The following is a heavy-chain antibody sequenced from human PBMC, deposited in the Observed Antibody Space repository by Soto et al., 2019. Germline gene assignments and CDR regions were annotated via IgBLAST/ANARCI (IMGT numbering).Heavy chain of an antibody. D-gene: IGHD2-15*01. V-gene: IGHV3-66*01. CDR1: GFTVTDIY. J-gene: IGHJ3*02. Sequence: EVQLVESGGGLVQPGGSLRLSCVASGFTVTDIYMNWVRQAPGKGLEWVSVIYKDFTDYADFVRGRFSVSTATSKNALYLQLVNLRAEDTAVYYCAREPRYCSGGSCSIMGDAFDIWGQGAMVTVSS. CDR3: AREPRYCSGGSCSIMGDAFDI. CDR2: IYKDFT.